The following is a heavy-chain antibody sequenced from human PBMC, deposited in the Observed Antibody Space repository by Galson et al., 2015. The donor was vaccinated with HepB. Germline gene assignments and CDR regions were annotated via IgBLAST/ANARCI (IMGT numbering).Heavy chain of an antibody. CDR2: IWYDGSHG. Sequence: SLRLSCAVSGFTLSSYGMHWVRQAPGKGLEWVSFIWYDGSHGSYADSVKGRFIISRDNSGNTVYLQMDSLRAEDTAVYYCTRDLTEHISYWFDAWGQGTLVTVSS. CDR1: GFTLSSYG. V-gene: IGHV3-33*01. J-gene: IGHJ5*02. CDR3: TRDLTEHISYWFDA. D-gene: IGHD3-10*01.